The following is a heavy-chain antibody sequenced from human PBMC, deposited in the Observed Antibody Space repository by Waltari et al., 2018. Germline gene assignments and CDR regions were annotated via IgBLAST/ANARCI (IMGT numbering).Heavy chain of an antibody. CDR3: ARVPRAAAAGIH. CDR1: GFTFSSYW. J-gene: IGHJ4*02. Sequence: EVQLVESGGGLVQPGGSLRLSCAASGFTFSSYWMSWVRQAPGRGLEWVANIKQDGSGKYYVDSGKGRFTISRDNAKNSLYLQMNSLRAEDTAVYYCARVPRAAAAGIHWGQGTLVTVSS. V-gene: IGHV3-7*01. D-gene: IGHD6-13*01. CDR2: IKQDGSGK.